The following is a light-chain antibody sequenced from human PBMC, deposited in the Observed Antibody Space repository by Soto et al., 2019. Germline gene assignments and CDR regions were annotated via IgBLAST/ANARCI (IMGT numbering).Light chain of an antibody. CDR2: GAS. CDR1: QSVRSN. V-gene: IGKV3-15*01. CDR3: QQYNNWPPT. J-gene: IGKJ1*01. Sequence: IVMTQSPATLSVSPGERATLSCRASQSVRSNLAWYQQKPGQAPRLPIYGASTRATGIPARFSGSGSGTEFTLTISSLQSEDFALYYCQQYNNWPPTFGQGTKVDIK.